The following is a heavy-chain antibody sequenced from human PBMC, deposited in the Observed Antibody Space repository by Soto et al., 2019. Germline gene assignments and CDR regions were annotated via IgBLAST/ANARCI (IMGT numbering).Heavy chain of an antibody. J-gene: IGHJ3*02. Sequence: QITLKESGPPLVKPIRTLTLTCTFSGFSLSTSGVGVGWIRQPPGKALEWLALIYWDDDKRYSPSLKSRLTITKDTSKNQVVLTMTNMDPVDTATYYCAHYFYILVDDAFDIWGQGTMVTVSS. V-gene: IGHV2-5*02. CDR2: IYWDDDK. CDR3: AHYFYILVDDAFDI. CDR1: GFSLSTSGVG. D-gene: IGHD2-8*02.